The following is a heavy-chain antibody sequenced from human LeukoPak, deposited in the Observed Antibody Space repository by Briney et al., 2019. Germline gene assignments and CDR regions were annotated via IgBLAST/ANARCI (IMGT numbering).Heavy chain of an antibody. D-gene: IGHD3-10*01. Sequence: GGSLRLSCVASGFTLSSYTMNWVRQAPGKGLEWIAYSSSSGSTIYYADSVKGRFTISRDNAKNSLFLQVNSLRGEDTVVYYCARAVVHWLDPWGQGTLVSVSS. CDR2: SSSSGSTI. J-gene: IGHJ5*02. CDR3: ARAVVHWLDP. CDR1: GFTLSSYT. V-gene: IGHV3-48*03.